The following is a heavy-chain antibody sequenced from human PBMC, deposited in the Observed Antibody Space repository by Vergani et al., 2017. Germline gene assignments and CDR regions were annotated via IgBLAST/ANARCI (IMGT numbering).Heavy chain of an antibody. J-gene: IGHJ4*02. CDR3: ARGSRAEGGSGPDK. Sequence: QVQLQESGPGLVKPSQTLSLSCTVSGGPVRTSIGDYWTWIRQPAGKTLGWIGEIFYSGTTNYNPSFKNRVTMSVDTSKNQFSLKLNSVTAADTAVYYCARGSRAEGGSGPDKWGQGTLVTVSS. CDR2: IFYSGTT. D-gene: IGHD6-13*01. CDR1: GGPVRTSIGDY. V-gene: IGHV4-61*02.